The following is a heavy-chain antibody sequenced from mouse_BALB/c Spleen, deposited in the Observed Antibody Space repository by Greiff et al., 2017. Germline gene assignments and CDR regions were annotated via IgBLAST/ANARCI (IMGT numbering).Heavy chain of an antibody. CDR3: ARGKGNPGWFAY. V-gene: IGHV5-4*02. Sequence: EVMLVESGGGLVKPGGSLKLSCAASGFTFSDYYMYWVRQTPEKRLEWVATISDGGSYTYYPDSVKGRFTISRDNAKNNLYLQMSSLKSEDTAMYYCARGKGNPGWFAYWGQGTLVTVSA. CDR1: GFTFSDYY. CDR2: ISDGGSYT. D-gene: IGHD2-1*01. J-gene: IGHJ3*01.